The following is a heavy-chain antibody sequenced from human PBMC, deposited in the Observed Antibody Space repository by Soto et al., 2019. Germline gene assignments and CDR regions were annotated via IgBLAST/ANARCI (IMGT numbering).Heavy chain of an antibody. J-gene: IGHJ4*02. CDR2: ISSSGSTI. V-gene: IGHV3-48*03. CDR3: ARQNLSSSLDY. CDR1: GFTFSSYE. Sequence: GGSLRLSCAASGFTFSSYEMNWVRQAPGKGLEWVSYISSSGSTIYYADSVKGRFTTSRDNAKNSLYLQMNSLRAEDTAVYYCARQNLSSSLDYWGQGTLVTVSS. D-gene: IGHD2-2*01.